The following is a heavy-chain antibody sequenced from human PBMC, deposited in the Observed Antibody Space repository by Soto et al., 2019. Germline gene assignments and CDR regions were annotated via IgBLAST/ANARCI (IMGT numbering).Heavy chain of an antibody. CDR2: MNPNSGNT. J-gene: IGHJ4*02. CDR1: GYTFTSYD. D-gene: IGHD4-17*01. CDR3: ARSTNDYGDRH. Sequence: QVQLMQSGAEVKKPGASVKVSCKASGYTFTSYDINWVRQATGQGLEWMGWMNPNSGNTGYAQKFQGRVTMTRNTSTSTAYMELSSLSSEATAVYYCARSTNDYGDRHWGQGTLVTVSS. V-gene: IGHV1-8*01.